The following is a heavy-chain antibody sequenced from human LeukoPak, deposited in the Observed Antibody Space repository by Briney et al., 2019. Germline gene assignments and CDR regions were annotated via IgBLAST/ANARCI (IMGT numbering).Heavy chain of an antibody. CDR2: MNPYSGNT. Sequence: GASVKVSCKASGYTFTGYDINWVRQATGQGLEWMGWMNPYSGNTGYAQKFQGRVTMTRDTSMTTAYMELSSLRSEDTAVYYCARDPSYYYDSSGYSDPDYWGQGTLVTVSS. CDR3: ARDPSYYYDSSGYSDPDY. CDR1: GYTFTGYD. J-gene: IGHJ4*02. D-gene: IGHD3-22*01. V-gene: IGHV1-8*01.